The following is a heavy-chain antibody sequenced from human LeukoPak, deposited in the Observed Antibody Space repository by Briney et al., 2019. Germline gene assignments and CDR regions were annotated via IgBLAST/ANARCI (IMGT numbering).Heavy chain of an antibody. CDR3: AAGRPYSLLDY. CDR2: FDVIDGET. Sequence: ASVTVSFTFSGSSLTELSLYWVRQASGKGLEWGGGFDVIDGETFYAQKFQGRVTMTEDSSADTAYMELRSLTSDDTALYYCAAGRPYSLLDYWGQGTLVTVSS. CDR1: GSSLTELS. D-gene: IGHD5-18*01. V-gene: IGHV1-24*01. J-gene: IGHJ4*02.